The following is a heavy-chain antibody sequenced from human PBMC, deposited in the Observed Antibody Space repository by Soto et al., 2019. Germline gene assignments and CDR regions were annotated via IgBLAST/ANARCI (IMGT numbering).Heavy chain of an antibody. J-gene: IGHJ4*02. V-gene: IGHV4-59*08. CDR2: IYYSGST. D-gene: IGHD3-10*01. Sequence: QVQLQESGPGLVKPSETLSLTCTVSGGSISSYYWSWIRQPPGKGLEWIGYIYYSGSTNYNPSLKSRVTISVDTSKNQFSLKLSSVTAADTAVYYCARQSVGPYGSGSYFDYWVQGTLVTVSS. CDR3: ARQSVGPYGSGSYFDY. CDR1: GGSISSYY.